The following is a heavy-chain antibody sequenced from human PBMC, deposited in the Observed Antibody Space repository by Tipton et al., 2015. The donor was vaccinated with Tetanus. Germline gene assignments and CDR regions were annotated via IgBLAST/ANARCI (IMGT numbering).Heavy chain of an antibody. J-gene: IGHJ6*02. CDR1: GGSISSYY. CDR3: TKGDVGYCSSTSCYGLDNYYYYYGMDV. V-gene: IGHV4-59*04. D-gene: IGHD2-2*01. Sequence: TLSLTCTVSGGSISSYYWSWIRQPPGKGLEWIGYFYYSGSTYYNPSLKSRVTISVDTSKNQFSLKLSSVTAADTAVYYATKGDVGYCSSTSCYGLDNYYYYYGMDVWGQGTTVTVSS. CDR2: FYYSGST.